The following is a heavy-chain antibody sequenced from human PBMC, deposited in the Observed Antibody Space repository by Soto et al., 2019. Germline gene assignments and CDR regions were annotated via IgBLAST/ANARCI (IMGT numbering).Heavy chain of an antibody. J-gene: IGHJ6*02. CDR2: IYPGDSDT. V-gene: IGHV5-51*01. CDR1: GYSFTSYW. Sequence: PGESLKISCKGSGYSFTSYWIGWVRQMPGKGLEWMGIIYPGDSDTRYSPSFQGQVTISADKSISTAYLQWSSLKASDTAMYYCARLAGTGTKPGGYYYYGMDVWGQGATVTVSS. D-gene: IGHD6-19*01. CDR3: ARLAGTGTKPGGYYYYGMDV.